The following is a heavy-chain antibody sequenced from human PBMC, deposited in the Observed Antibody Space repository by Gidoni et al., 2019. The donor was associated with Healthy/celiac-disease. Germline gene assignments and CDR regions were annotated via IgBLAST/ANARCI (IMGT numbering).Heavy chain of an antibody. CDR1: GFTFSNAW. V-gene: IGHV3-15*01. Sequence: EVQLVESGGGLVKPGGSLRLSCAASGFTFSNAWLSWVRQAPGKGLEWVGRIKSKTDGGTTDYAAPVKGRFTISRDDSKNTLYLQMNSLKTEDTAVYYCTTERPLILTGLYYYYYYMDVWGKGTTVTVSS. D-gene: IGHD3-9*01. J-gene: IGHJ6*03. CDR3: TTERPLILTGLYYYYYYMDV. CDR2: IKSKTDGGTT.